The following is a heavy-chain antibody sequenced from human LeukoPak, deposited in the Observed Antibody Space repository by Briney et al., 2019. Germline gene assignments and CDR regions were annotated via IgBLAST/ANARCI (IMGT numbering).Heavy chain of an antibody. J-gene: IGHJ4*02. V-gene: IGHV3-21*01. CDR3: ARSGRGDLIGLYGDFFDY. D-gene: IGHD4-17*01. CDR1: GFTFSSDS. CDR2: ISSSSSYI. Sequence: GGALRLSCAASGFTFSSDSMNWGRQAPGKGREWGSSISSSSSYIYYADSVKGGFTISRDNAKTSMYLQMHSLRAEDTAVYYCARSGRGDLIGLYGDFFDYWGQGTLVTVSS.